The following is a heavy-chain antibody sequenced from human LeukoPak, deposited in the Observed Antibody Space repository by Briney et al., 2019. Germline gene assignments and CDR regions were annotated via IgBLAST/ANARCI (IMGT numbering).Heavy chain of an antibody. D-gene: IGHD3/OR15-3a*01. CDR3: AKADFHGAFDI. CDR2: ITWNSGYI. CDR1: GFTFDDYA. Sequence: SGGSLRLSCAASGFTFDDYAMHWVRQAPGEGLEWVSGITWNSGYIGYADSVKGRFTISRGNAKNSLYLQMNSLRAEDTAFYYCAKADFHGAFDIWGQGTMVTVSS. J-gene: IGHJ3*02. V-gene: IGHV3-9*01.